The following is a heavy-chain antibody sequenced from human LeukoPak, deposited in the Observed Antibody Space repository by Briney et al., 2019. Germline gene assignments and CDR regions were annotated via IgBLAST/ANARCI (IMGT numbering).Heavy chain of an antibody. CDR1: GGSISSGSYY. CDR3: ARAGPKSYGYSPCLDY. D-gene: IGHD5-18*01. V-gene: IGHV4-61*02. J-gene: IGHJ4*02. Sequence: SETLSLTCTVSGGSISSGSYYWNWIRQPAGKGLEWIGRIYTSGSTNYNPSLKSRVTVSVDTSKNQFSLKLSSVTAADTAVYYCARAGPKSYGYSPCLDYWGQGTLVTVSS. CDR2: IYTSGST.